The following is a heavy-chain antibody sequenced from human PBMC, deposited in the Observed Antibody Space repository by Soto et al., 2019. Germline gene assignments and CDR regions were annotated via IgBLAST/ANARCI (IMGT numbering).Heavy chain of an antibody. Sequence: GGSLRLSCAASGFTFSSYAMHWVRQAPGKGLEWVAVISYDGSNKYYADSVKGRFTISRDNSKNTLYLQMNSLRAEDTAVYYCARDIAASRDFGYWAREPWSPSPQ. CDR2: ISYDGSNK. CDR1: GFTFSSYA. CDR3: ARDIAASRDFGY. V-gene: IGHV3-30-3*01. D-gene: IGHD2-15*01. J-gene: IGHJ4*02.